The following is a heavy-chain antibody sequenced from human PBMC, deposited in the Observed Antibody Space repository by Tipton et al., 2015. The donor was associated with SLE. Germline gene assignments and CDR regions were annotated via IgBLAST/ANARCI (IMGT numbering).Heavy chain of an antibody. Sequence: TLSLTCVVSGYSISSAYSWGWIRQPPGKGLEWIGTVYHSGSTHYNTSLKSRVTISVDTSKNQFSLKLTSVTAADTAVYYCARDHAAECSGGTCYHLDVFDIWGRGTKVTVSS. V-gene: IGHV4-38-2*02. CDR3: ARDHAAECSGGTCYHLDVFDI. CDR2: VYHSGST. CDR1: GYSISSAYS. J-gene: IGHJ3*02. D-gene: IGHD2-15*01.